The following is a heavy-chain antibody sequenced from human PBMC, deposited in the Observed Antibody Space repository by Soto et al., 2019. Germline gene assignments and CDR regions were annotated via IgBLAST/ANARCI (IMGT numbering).Heavy chain of an antibody. J-gene: IGHJ4*02. D-gene: IGHD3-22*01. V-gene: IGHV3-33*01. CDR1: GFTFSSYG. CDR2: IWYDGSNK. Sequence: QVQLVESGGGVVQPGRSLRLSCAASGFTFSSYGMHWVRQAPGKGLEWVAVIWYDGSNKYYADSVKGRFTISRDNSKNTLYLQMNSLRAEDTAVYYCATDYYDSRGYYPGDYWGQGTLVTVSS. CDR3: ATDYYDSRGYYPGDY.